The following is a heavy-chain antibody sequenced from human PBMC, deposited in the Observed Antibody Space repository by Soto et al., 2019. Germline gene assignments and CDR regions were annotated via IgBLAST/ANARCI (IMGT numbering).Heavy chain of an antibody. CDR2: IYYSGST. CDR3: ARRRGSDYYYYGMDV. D-gene: IGHD2-15*01. J-gene: IGHJ6*02. CDR1: GGSISSGDYH. V-gene: IGHV4-30-4*01. Sequence: PSETLSLTYTVSGGSISSGDYHWSWIRKPPGKGLEWIGYIYYSGSTYYNPSLKSRVTISVDTSKNQFSLKLSSVTAADTAVYYCARRRGSDYYYYGMDVWGQGTTVTVSS.